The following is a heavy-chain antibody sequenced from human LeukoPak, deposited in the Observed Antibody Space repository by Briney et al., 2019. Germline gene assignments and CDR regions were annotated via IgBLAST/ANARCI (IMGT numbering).Heavy chain of an antibody. Sequence: KPSETLSLTCTVSGGSISGSSYYWGWIRQPPGKGLEWIGRIYYSGSTNYNPSLNSRVTISVDTSKNQFSLKLSSVTAADTAVYYCARFGSLREPIHDYWGQGTLVTVSS. CDR1: GGSISGSSYY. CDR2: IYYSGST. D-gene: IGHD3-16*01. J-gene: IGHJ4*02. V-gene: IGHV4-39*07. CDR3: ARFGSLREPIHDY.